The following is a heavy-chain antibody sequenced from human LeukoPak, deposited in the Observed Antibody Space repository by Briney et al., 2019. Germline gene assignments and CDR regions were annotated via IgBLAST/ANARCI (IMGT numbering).Heavy chain of an antibody. CDR3: ARRTCSSSDCYFNWLDP. D-gene: IGHD2-2*01. CDR1: GYTFTDFG. CDR2: INPSGGDT. Sequence: ASVKVSCKTSGYTFTDFGITWVRQAPGQGLEWMGIINPSGGDTTYAQKFQGRITMTRDTSTSTVYMELSSLGSEDTAVYYCARRTCSSSDCYFNWLDPWGQGTLVTVSS. J-gene: IGHJ5*02. V-gene: IGHV1-46*03.